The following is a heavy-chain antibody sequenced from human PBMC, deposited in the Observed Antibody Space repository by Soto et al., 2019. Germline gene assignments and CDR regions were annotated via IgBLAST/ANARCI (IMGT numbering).Heavy chain of an antibody. CDR1: GFTFSSYS. V-gene: IGHV3-21*01. CDR2: ISSSSSYI. D-gene: IGHD3-10*01. CDR3: ARVVRGYYYMDV. J-gene: IGHJ6*03. Sequence: EVQLVESGGGLVKPGGSLRLSCAASGFTFSSYSMNWVRQAPGKGLEWVSSISSSSSYIYYADSVKGRFTISRDNAKNSLYLQMNSLRAEDTAVYYCARVVRGYYYMDVWGKGTTVTVSS.